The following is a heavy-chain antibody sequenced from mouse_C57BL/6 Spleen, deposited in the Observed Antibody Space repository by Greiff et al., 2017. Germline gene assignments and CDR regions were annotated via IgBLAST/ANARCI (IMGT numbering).Heavy chain of an antibody. CDR2: IFPGSGST. CDR1: GYTFTDYY. Sequence: QVQLQQSGPELVKPGASVKISCKASGYTFTDYYINWVKQRPGQGLEWIGWIFPGSGSTYYNEKVKGKATLTVDKSYSTAYMLLSSLTSEDSAVYFCARNDDAMDDWGQGTTVTVSS. J-gene: IGHJ4*01. CDR3: ARNDDAMDD. V-gene: IGHV1-75*01.